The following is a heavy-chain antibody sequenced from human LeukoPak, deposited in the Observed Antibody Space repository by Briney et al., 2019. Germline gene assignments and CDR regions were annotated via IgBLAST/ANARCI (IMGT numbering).Heavy chain of an antibody. CDR1: GFTFSTYW. J-gene: IGHJ6*02. D-gene: IGHD3-22*01. V-gene: IGHV3-74*01. CDR2: LNSDGSSI. Sequence: GGSLRLSCEASGFTFSTYWMHWVRQGPGKGLVWVSRLNSDGSSIRYADSVKGRFTISRDNAKNTLSLQMNSLRAEDTAVYYCARSHYYDGSDFYYYYGLDAWGQGTTVTVSS. CDR3: ARSHYYDGSDFYYYYGLDA.